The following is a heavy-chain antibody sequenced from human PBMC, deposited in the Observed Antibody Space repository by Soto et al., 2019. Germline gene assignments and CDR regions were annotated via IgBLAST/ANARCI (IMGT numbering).Heavy chain of an antibody. CDR2: ISYDGSNK. CDR3: ARRRGIDY. V-gene: IGHV3-30-3*01. Sequence: QVQLVESGGGMVQPGRSLRLSCAASGFTFSSYAMHWVRQAPGKGLEWVAVISYDGSNKYYADSVKGRFTISRDNSKNTLYLQMNSLRAEDTAVYYCARRRGIDYWGQGTLVTVSS. J-gene: IGHJ4*02. CDR1: GFTFSSYA.